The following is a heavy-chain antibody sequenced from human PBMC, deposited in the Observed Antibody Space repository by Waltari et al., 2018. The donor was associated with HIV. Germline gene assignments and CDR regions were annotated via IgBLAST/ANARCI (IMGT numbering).Heavy chain of an antibody. D-gene: IGHD5-18*01. J-gene: IGHJ4*02. CDR3: GSGSRRGHSHGIDY. V-gene: IGHV4-38-2*01. CDR1: GYSISSDYY. Sequence: QVQLHESGPGMVKPSEPLSLTCAVSGYSISSDYYWGWIRQPPGKGREWIGSASRSGSTYYSPSLKSRVTISLDTSKNQFSLKLNSVAAADTAVYYCGSGSRRGHSHGIDYWGQGTLVTVSS. CDR2: ASRSGST.